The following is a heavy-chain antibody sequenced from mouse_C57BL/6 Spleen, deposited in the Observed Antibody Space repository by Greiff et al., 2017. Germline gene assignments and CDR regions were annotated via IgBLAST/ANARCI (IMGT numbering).Heavy chain of an antibody. CDR3: ARPYYGSSYWYFDV. J-gene: IGHJ1*03. Sequence: QVQLQQPGAELVMPGASVKLSCKASGYTFTSYWMHWVKQRPGQGLEWIGEIYPSDSYTNYNQKFKGKSTLTVDKSSSTAYMQLSSLTSEDSAVYYCARPYYGSSYWYFDVWGTGTTVTVSS. V-gene: IGHV1-69*01. CDR1: GYTFTSYW. D-gene: IGHD1-1*01. CDR2: IYPSDSYT.